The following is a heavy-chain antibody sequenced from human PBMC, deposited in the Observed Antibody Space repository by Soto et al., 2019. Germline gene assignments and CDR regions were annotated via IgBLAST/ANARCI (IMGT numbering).Heavy chain of an antibody. CDR3: ARIVVVVAATPSRYMDV. Sequence: SETLSLTCTVSGGSISSYYWSWIRQPPGKGLEWIGYIYYSGSTNYNPSLKSRVTISVDTSKNQFSLKLSSVTAADTAVYYCARIVVVVAATPSRYMDVWGKGTTVTVSS. CDR1: GGSISSYY. V-gene: IGHV4-59*08. CDR2: IYYSGST. J-gene: IGHJ6*03. D-gene: IGHD2-15*01.